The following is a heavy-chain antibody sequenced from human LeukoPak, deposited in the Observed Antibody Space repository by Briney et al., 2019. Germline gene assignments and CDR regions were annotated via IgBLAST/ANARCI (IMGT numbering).Heavy chain of an antibody. CDR3: VRSEGGYCSGGSCYPFDY. Sequence: SETLSLTCTVSGGSISSYYWSWIRQPPGKGLEWIGYIYYSGSTNYNPSLKSRVTISVDTSKNQFSLKLSSVTAADTAVYYCVRSEGGYCSGGSCYPFDYWGQGTLVTVSS. CDR1: GGSISSYY. J-gene: IGHJ4*02. CDR2: IYYSGST. V-gene: IGHV4-59*08. D-gene: IGHD2-15*01.